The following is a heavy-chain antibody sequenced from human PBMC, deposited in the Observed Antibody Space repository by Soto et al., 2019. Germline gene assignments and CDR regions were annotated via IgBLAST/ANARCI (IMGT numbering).Heavy chain of an antibody. J-gene: IGHJ4*02. CDR2: ISSSSSTI. Sequence: VQLVESGGGLVQPGGSLRLSCAASGFTFSSYSMNWVRQAPGKGLEWVSYISSSSSTIYYADSVKGRFTISRDNAKNSLYLQMNSLRAEDTAVYYCATTGDHPYFDYWGQGTLVTVSS. CDR3: ATTGDHPYFDY. V-gene: IGHV3-48*01. CDR1: GFTFSSYS. D-gene: IGHD7-27*01.